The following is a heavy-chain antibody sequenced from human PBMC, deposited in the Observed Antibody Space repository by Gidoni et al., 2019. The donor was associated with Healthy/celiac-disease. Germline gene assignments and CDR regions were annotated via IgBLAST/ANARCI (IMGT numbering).Heavy chain of an antibody. D-gene: IGHD3-3*01. CDR1: GGSISSYY. CDR3: ARDSPDFWSGVDAFDI. J-gene: IGHJ3*02. V-gene: IGHV4-4*07. Sequence: QVQLQESGPGLVKPSETLSLTCTAAGGSISSYYWSWIRRPAGKGLEWIGRIYTSGSTNYNPSLKSRVTMSVDASKNQFSLKLSSVAAADTAVYYCARDSPDFWSGVDAFDIWGQGTMVTVSS. CDR2: IYTSGST.